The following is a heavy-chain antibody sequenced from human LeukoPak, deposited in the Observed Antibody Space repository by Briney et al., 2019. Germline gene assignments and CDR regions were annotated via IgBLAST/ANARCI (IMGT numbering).Heavy chain of an antibody. D-gene: IGHD6-13*01. J-gene: IGHJ1*01. CDR2: IYYSGTS. CDR1: GGSISSSSYY. Sequence: SETLSLTCTVSGGSISSSSYYWGWIRQPPGKGLEWIGSIYYSGTSYYNPSLQSRVTISVDTSKNQFSLKLSSVTAAGTAVYYCARAVAAAGKYFQHWGQGTLVTVSS. V-gene: IGHV4-39*07. CDR3: ARAVAAAGKYFQH.